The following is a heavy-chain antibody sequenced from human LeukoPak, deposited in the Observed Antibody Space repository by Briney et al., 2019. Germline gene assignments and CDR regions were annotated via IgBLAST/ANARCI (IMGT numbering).Heavy chain of an antibody. CDR3: AKDRCSNGVGCYYYYMDV. Sequence: GGSLRLSCAASGFTFTSYSSTWVRQAPGKGLEWVSSISSDSTYIYYADSVKGRFSISRDSSKNILYLQMNSLRAEDTAVYYCAKDRCSNGVGCYYYYMDVWGKGTTVTISS. D-gene: IGHD2-8*01. J-gene: IGHJ6*03. V-gene: IGHV3-21*01. CDR1: GFTFTSYS. CDR2: ISSDSTYI.